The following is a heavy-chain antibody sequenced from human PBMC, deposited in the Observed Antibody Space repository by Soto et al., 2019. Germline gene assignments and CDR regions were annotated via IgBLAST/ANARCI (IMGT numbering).Heavy chain of an antibody. V-gene: IGHV4-30-2*01. CDR1: GGSISSGGYS. J-gene: IGHJ4*02. CDR3: ARGLITGSHYSGGWYYFDS. CDR2: IYHSGSA. D-gene: IGHD6-19*01. Sequence: SETLSLTCAVSGGSISSGGYSWSWIRQPPRKGLEWIGYIYHSGSASYNPSLKSRVTISVHTSNSQFSLELSSVTAADTAVYYCARGLITGSHYSGGWYYFDSWGQGTQVTVSS.